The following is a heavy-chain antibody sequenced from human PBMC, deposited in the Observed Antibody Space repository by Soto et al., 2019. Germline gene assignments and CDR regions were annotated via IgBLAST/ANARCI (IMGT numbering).Heavy chain of an antibody. J-gene: IGHJ4*02. D-gene: IGHD2-21*01. V-gene: IGHV3-11*05. Sequence: QVQLVESGGGLVKPGGSLRLSCAASGFTFSDHYMTWIRQAPGKGLEWVSYISSTGSYANYADSVKGRFTTSRDNAKKPLYLEMTSLRAADTAVYYCARGKNGWGCLIDYWGQGTLVTVSS. CDR1: GFTFSDHY. CDR3: ARGKNGWGCLIDY. CDR2: ISSTGSYA.